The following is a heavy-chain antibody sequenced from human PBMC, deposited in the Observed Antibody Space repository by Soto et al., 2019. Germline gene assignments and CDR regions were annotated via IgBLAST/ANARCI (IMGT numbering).Heavy chain of an antibody. V-gene: IGHV4-30-4*01. J-gene: IGHJ4*02. D-gene: IGHD2-8*01. CDR2: IHYRGYT. CDR3: ARRSMLRVNFFDY. CDR1: GGSISSNDCY. Sequence: QVQLQESGPGLVKPSQTLSLTYTVSGGSISSNDCYWSWIRQPPGKGLEWIGYIHYRGYTYYNPSLKSRVSILVDTSKKQFSLTLSSVTAADTAVYYCARRSMLRVNFFDYWGRGTLVTVSS.